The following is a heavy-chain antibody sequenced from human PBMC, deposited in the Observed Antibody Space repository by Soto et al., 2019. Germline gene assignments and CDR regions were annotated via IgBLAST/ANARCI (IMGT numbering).Heavy chain of an antibody. CDR2: IYHSGST. J-gene: IGHJ4*02. D-gene: IGHD1-26*01. CDR3: ARAGSGNPKYREEFDY. Sequence: QLQLQESGSGLVKPSQTLSLTCAVPGGSISSGGYSWSWIRQPPGKGLEWIGYIYHSGSTYYKPSLKSRVTISVDRSKNQFSLKLSSVTAADTAVYYCARAGSGNPKYREEFDYWGQGTLVTVSS. CDR1: GGSISSGGYS. V-gene: IGHV4-30-2*01.